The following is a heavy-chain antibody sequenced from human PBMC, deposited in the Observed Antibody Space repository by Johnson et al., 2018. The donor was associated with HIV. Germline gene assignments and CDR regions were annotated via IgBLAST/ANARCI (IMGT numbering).Heavy chain of an antibody. CDR3: AKDQGYWGDDAFDI. Sequence: QVQLVESGGDLVKPGGSLRLSCAASGFIFSDYYMTWIRQAPGKGLEWVALISSDGSNKYYADSVKGRFTISRDNSKNTLYLQMNSQRAEDTAVYYCAKDQGYWGDDAFDIWGQGTMVTVSS. J-gene: IGHJ3*02. V-gene: IGHV3-30*18. CDR1: GFIFSDYY. CDR2: ISSDGSNK. D-gene: IGHD7-27*01.